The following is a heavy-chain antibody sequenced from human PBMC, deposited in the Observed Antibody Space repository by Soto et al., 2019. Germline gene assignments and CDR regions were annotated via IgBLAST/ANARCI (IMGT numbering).Heavy chain of an antibody. CDR1: GYTFTDFY. D-gene: IGHD3-3*01. J-gene: IGHJ4*02. CDR3: ARATYYDFWSGYWPQPTIDY. V-gene: IGHV1-18*04. Sequence: ASVKVSCKSSGYTFTDFYIHWVRQAPGQGLEWVGWISAYNGNTNYAQKLQGRVTMTTDTSTSTAYMELRSLRSDDTAVYYCARATYYDFWSGYWPQPTIDYWGQGTLVTVSS. CDR2: ISAYNGNT.